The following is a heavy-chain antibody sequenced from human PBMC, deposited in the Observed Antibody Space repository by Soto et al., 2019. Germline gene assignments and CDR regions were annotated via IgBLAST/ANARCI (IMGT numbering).Heavy chain of an antibody. J-gene: IGHJ3*02. CDR2: ISSDGSKK. CDR3: ASPTIRDHSAFDI. D-gene: IGHD5-18*01. V-gene: IGHV3-30-3*01. CDR1: GFTFSSYA. Sequence: QVQLVESGEGVVQPGRSLRLSCAASGFTFSSYAMHWVRQAPGKGLEWVAVISSDGSKKYYADSGKGRFTIFRDNSKNTLYLQMNSLRPEDTAVYYCASPTIRDHSAFDIWGQGTMVTVSS.